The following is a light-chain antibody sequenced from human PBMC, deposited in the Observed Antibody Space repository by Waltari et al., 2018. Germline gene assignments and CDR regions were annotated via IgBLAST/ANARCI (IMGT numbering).Light chain of an antibody. Sequence: QSVLTQPPSVSGAPGQRVTISSAGSSSHIWAGYDVPRYQQFPGAAPKLLIYNANNRPSGVPDRFSGSKSGTSASLAITGLQPEDEADYYCQSYDSSLSVGVFGGGTKLTVL. J-gene: IGLJ3*02. CDR2: NAN. V-gene: IGLV1-40*01. CDR3: QSYDSSLSVGV. CDR1: SSHIWAGYD.